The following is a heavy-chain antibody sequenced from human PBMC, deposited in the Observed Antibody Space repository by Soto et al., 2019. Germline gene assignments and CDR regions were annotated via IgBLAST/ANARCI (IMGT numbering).Heavy chain of an antibody. CDR2: IIPIFGTT. V-gene: IGHV1-69*01. Sequence: QMHLVQSGAEVKKPGYSVKVSCKASGGSFTYTLSWVRQAPGQGLEWMGGIIPIFGTTNYAQKFQGRVTITAYESTKTAYMELRTLRSEDTAVYYCARLHSHGTYGMAVWGQGTTVTVSS. CDR3: ARLHSHGTYGMAV. D-gene: IGHD5-18*01. CDR1: GGSFTYT. J-gene: IGHJ6*02.